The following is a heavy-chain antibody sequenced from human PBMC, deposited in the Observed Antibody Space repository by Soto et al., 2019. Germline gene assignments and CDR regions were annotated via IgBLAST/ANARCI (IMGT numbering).Heavy chain of an antibody. CDR2: ISYSGNT. CDR1: GGSISSSSDY. Sequence: SETLSLTCTGSGGSISSSSDYWGWIRQPPGKGLEWIGSISYSGNTCYNPSLKSRVTISVDTSKNQFSLKLSSVTAADTAIYYCARHRGSYYSRLDYWGQGTLVTVSS. J-gene: IGHJ4*02. V-gene: IGHV4-39*01. D-gene: IGHD1-26*01. CDR3: ARHRGSYYSRLDY.